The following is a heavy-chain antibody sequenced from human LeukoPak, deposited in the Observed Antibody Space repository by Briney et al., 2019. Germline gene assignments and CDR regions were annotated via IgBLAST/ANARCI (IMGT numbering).Heavy chain of an antibody. V-gene: IGHV1-2*02. CDR2: INPNSGGT. CDR1: GYTFTGYY. Sequence: GASVKVSCKASGYTFTGYYMHWVRQAPGQGLEWMGWINPNSGGTNYAQKFQGRVTMTRDTSTSTVYMELSSLRSEDTAVYYCARVPVPAPRRGLYFDYWGQGTLITVSS. J-gene: IGHJ4*02. CDR3: ARVPVPAPRRGLYFDY. D-gene: IGHD2-2*01.